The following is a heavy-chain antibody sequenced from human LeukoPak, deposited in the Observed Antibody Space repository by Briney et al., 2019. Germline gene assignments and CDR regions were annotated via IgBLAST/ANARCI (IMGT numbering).Heavy chain of an antibody. J-gene: IGHJ6*03. Sequence: PSETPSLTCAVSGYSISSGYYWGWIRQPPGKGLEWIGTLYHSGSPFYNPSLKSRVTISVDTSKNQFSLKLSSVTAADTAVYYCAGGPGYCTSSSCNWGTYYYYYYMDAWGKGTTVTVSS. CDR2: LYHSGSP. CDR3: AGGPGYCTSSSCNWGTYYYYYYMDA. D-gene: IGHD2-2*01. CDR1: GYSISSGYY. V-gene: IGHV4-38-2*01.